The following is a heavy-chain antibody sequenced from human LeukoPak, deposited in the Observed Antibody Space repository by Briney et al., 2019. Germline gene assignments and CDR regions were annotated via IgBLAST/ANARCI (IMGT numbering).Heavy chain of an antibody. CDR3: AREGHLDGYNYFYFDY. CDR1: GGTFSSYA. D-gene: IGHD5-24*01. J-gene: IGHJ4*02. Sequence: SVKVSCKASGGTFSSYAISWVRQAPGQGLEWMGRIIPIFGTANYAQKFQGRVTITTDESTSTAYMELSSLRSEDTAVYYCAREGHLDGYNYFYFDYWGQGTLVTVSS. CDR2: IIPIFGTA. V-gene: IGHV1-69*05.